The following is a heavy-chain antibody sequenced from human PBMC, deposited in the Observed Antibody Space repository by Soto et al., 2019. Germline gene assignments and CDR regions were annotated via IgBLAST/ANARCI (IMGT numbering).Heavy chain of an antibody. D-gene: IGHD3-10*01. Sequence: EVQLVESGGCLVQPGGSLGLSCAASGFTFSSYWMSWVRLAPGKGLEWVAPIKQSGSDRYYVDSVRGRFTISRDNAKNSLYLQMNSLRVEDAAMYYCASVKSWAVSPWGQGTLVPVSS. J-gene: IGHJ5*02. V-gene: IGHV3-7*01. CDR1: GFTFSSYW. CDR2: IKQSGSDR. CDR3: ASVKSWAVSP.